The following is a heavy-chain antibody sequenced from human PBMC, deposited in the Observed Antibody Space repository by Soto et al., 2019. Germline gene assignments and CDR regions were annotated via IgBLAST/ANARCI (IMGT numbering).Heavy chain of an antibody. Sequence: EVQLLESGGGLVQPGGSLRLSCAASGFAFLSYGMSWVRQAPGKGLEWVSTITGSGANTYNTDSVKGRFTISRDNSKNTLYVQMNGLRAEDTAVYYCARLGALSSSRYYFDYWGQGTLVTVSS. CDR1: GFAFLSYG. D-gene: IGHD3-16*02. V-gene: IGHV3-23*01. CDR2: ITGSGANT. J-gene: IGHJ4*02. CDR3: ARLGALSSSRYYFDY.